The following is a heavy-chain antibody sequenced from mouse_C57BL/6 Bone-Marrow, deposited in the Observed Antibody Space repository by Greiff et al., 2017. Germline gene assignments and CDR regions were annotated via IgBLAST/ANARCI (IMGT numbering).Heavy chain of an antibody. CDR1: GFTFSNYW. D-gene: IGHD2-12*01. J-gene: IGHJ2*01. Sequence: EVQVVESGGGLVQPGGSMKLSCVASGFTFSNYWMNWVRQSPEKGLEWVAQIRLKSDNYATHYAESVKGRFTISRDESKSSVYLQMNNLRAEDTGIYYCTGSGLRPYYFDYWGQGTTLTVSS. CDR2: IRLKSDNYAT. CDR3: TGSGLRPYYFDY. V-gene: IGHV6-3*01.